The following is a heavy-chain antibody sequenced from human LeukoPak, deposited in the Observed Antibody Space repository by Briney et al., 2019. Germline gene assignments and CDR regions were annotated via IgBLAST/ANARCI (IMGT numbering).Heavy chain of an antibody. CDR2: IRQDGSSI. Sequence: GVSLRLSCAASGFTFSDHWMSWVRQAPGEGLEWVTNIRQDGSSIFYADSVKGRFTISRDNDKNSVFLQMDDLTPDDTAVYYCARAVDVADYWGQGTLVTVSS. CDR1: GFTFSDHW. J-gene: IGHJ4*02. D-gene: IGHD3-10*02. V-gene: IGHV3-7*01. CDR3: ARAVDVADY.